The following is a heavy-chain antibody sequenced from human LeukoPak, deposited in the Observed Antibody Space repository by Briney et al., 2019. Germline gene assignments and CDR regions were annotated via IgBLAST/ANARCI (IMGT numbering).Heavy chain of an antibody. Sequence: SETLSLTCAVYGGSFSGYYWSWIRQPPGKGLEWIGEINHSGSTNYNPSLKSRVTISVDTSKNQFSLKLSSVTAADTAVYYCARVQKDSGYDSSPAGPHLDYWGQGTLVTVSS. CDR3: ARVQKDSGYDSSPAGPHLDY. CDR1: GGSFSGYY. J-gene: IGHJ4*02. CDR2: INHSGST. D-gene: IGHD5-12*01. V-gene: IGHV4-34*01.